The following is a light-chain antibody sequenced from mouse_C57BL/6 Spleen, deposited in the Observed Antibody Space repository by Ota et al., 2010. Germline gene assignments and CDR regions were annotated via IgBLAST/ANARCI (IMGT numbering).Light chain of an antibody. CDR2: YTS. Sequence: TTMTQTTSPSSASLGDRVTISCSASQGISNYLNWYQQKPDGTVKLLIYYTSSLHSGVPSRFSGSGSGTSYSLTISRMEAEDAATYYCQQWSSYPPTFGAGTKLELK. CDR3: QQWSSYPPT. V-gene: IGKV10-94*01. CDR1: QGISNY. J-gene: IGKJ5*01.